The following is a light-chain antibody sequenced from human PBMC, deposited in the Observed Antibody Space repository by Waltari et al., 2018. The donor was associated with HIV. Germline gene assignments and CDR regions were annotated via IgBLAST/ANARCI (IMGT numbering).Light chain of an antibody. CDR3: ATLDDSLNGPI. Sequence: QSVLTQSPSASGPPGQRVTIPCSGGSSTIGRNGVNWYKQFPGTPPKPLYYSNNQRPSGGPDRFSGSKSGTSASLAISGLQSEDEATYYCATLDDSLNGPIFGGGTRLTVL. CDR2: SNN. J-gene: IGLJ2*01. V-gene: IGLV1-44*01. CDR1: SSTIGRNG.